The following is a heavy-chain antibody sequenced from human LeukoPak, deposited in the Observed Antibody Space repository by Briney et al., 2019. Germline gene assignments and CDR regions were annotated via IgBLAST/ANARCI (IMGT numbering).Heavy chain of an antibody. CDR3: ARLPTGYPNWFDT. D-gene: IGHD5-18*01. V-gene: IGHV4-39*01. Sequence: SETLSLTCAVSGGSISSISSNNWAWIRQPPGKGLELIAAIHYTGSTYYNPSFMSRVTISVDTSKNQFSLKLDSLTATDTAVYYCARLPTGYPNWFDTWGQGILVTVSS. CDR2: IHYTGST. CDR1: GGSISSISSNN. J-gene: IGHJ5*02.